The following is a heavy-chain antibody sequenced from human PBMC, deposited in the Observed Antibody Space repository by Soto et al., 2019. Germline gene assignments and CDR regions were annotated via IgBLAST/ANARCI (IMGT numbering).Heavy chain of an antibody. CDR3: ARDGYCSGGSCYSVPVFDY. CDR2: IWYDGSK. J-gene: IGHJ4*02. CDR1: GFTFSSYR. D-gene: IGHD2-15*01. Sequence: QVQLVESGGGVVQPGRSLRLSCAASGFTFSSYRMHWVRQAPGKGLEWVAVIWYDGSKYYADSVKGRFTISRDNSKNTLYLQMNSLRAEDTAVYYCARDGYCSGGSCYSVPVFDYWGQGTLVTVSS. V-gene: IGHV3-33*01.